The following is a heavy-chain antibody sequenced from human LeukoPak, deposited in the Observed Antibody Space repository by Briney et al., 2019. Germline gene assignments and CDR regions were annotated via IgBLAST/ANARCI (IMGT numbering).Heavy chain of an antibody. CDR3: ARGRVTIFGVVTPGVFYYMDV. V-gene: IGHV4-34*01. D-gene: IGHD3-3*01. CDR1: GGSFSGYY. CDR2: INHSGST. Sequence: SETLSLTCAVYGGSFSGYYWSWIRQPPGKGLEWIGEINHSGSTNYNPSLKSRVTISVDTSKNQFSLKLSSVTAADTAVYYCARGRVTIFGVVTPGVFYYMDVWGKGTTVTVSS. J-gene: IGHJ6*03.